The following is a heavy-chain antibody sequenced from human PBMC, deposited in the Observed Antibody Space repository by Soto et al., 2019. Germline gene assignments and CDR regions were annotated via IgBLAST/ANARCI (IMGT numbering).Heavy chain of an antibody. D-gene: IGHD3-22*01. J-gene: IGHJ4*02. CDR3: ARDHNELGYDDSSGYFDC. V-gene: IGHV1-69*01. CDR2: IIPIFGTA. CDR1: GGTFSSYA. Sequence: QVQLVQSGAEVKKPGSSVKVSCKASGGTFSSYAISWVRQAPGQGLEWMGGIIPIFGTANYAQKFQGRVTITADESTSTADMELRILRSEDRAVYYCARDHNELGYDDSSGYFDCWGQGTLVTVAS.